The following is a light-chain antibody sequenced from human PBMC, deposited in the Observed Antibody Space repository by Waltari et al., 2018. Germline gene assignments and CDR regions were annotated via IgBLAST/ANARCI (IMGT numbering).Light chain of an antibody. J-gene: IGLJ1*01. CDR1: SSNIGGNA. Sequence: QSVLTQPPSASGTPGQRVTISCSGSSSNIGGNAVNWYQHLPGTAPKLLIYNNSRRPSGVPARFSGSPSGPSASLAISELQSGDEADYYCAAWDDSLNGFYVFGTGTKVTVL. CDR2: NNS. CDR3: AAWDDSLNGFYV. V-gene: IGLV1-44*01.